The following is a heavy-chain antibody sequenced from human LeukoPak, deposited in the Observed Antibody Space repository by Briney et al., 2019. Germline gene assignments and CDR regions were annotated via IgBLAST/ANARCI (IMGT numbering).Heavy chain of an antibody. Sequence: GGSLRLSCAASGFIFSSHAMHWVRQAPGKGLEWVAVISYAGDDGSNIYYADSVKGRFTISRDNSKSTLYLQMNSLRPEDTAVYYCVRGGPMIVVVSLLGAFDMWGQGTMVTVSS. V-gene: IGHV3-30*03. CDR3: VRGGPMIVVVSLLGAFDM. D-gene: IGHD3-22*01. CDR2: ISYAGDDGSNI. J-gene: IGHJ3*02. CDR1: GFIFSSHA.